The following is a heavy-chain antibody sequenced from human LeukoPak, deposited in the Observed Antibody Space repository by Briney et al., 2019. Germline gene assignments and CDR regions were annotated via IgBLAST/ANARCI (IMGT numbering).Heavy chain of an antibody. CDR3: ARLIAATGRLYFDY. V-gene: IGHV3-53*01. Sequence: PGGSLRLSCAASGFTVSSSYMSWVRQAPGKGLEYVSFIYSGGNTYYAGSVKGRFTISRDNSKNTVYLQMNSLRAEDTAVYYCARLIAATGRLYFDYWGQGTWSPSPQ. CDR2: IYSGGNT. J-gene: IGHJ4*02. CDR1: GFTVSSSY. D-gene: IGHD6-13*01.